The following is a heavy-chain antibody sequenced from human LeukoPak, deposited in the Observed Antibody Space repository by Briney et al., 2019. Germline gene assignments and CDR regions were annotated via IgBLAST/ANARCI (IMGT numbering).Heavy chain of an antibody. Sequence: GGSLRLSCAASGFTFSSYGMHWVRQAPGKGLEWVAVIWYDGSNKYYADSVKGRFTISRDNSKNTLYLQVNSLRAEDTAVYYCASDSGWFPNSFDYWGQGTLVTVSS. CDR3: ASDSGWFPNSFDY. CDR2: IWYDGSNK. D-gene: IGHD1-26*01. J-gene: IGHJ4*02. V-gene: IGHV3-33*01. CDR1: GFTFSSYG.